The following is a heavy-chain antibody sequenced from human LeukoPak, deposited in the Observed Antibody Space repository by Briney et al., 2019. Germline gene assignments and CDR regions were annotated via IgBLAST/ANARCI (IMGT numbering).Heavy chain of an antibody. Sequence: PGGSLRLSCAASGFTFSSYWMSWVRQAPGKGLEWVANIKQDGSEKSYVDSVKGRFTISRDNTKNSLYLQMNSLRAEDTAVYFCAREWAGPSFDYWGQGTLVTVFS. V-gene: IGHV3-7*01. J-gene: IGHJ4*02. CDR3: AREWAGPSFDY. D-gene: IGHD6-19*01. CDR1: GFTFSSYW. CDR2: IKQDGSEK.